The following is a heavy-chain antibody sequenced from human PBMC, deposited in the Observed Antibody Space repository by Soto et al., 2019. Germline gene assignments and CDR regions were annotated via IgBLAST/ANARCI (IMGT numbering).Heavy chain of an antibody. CDR2: IYYSGGT. Sequence: SETLSLTCTVSGGSISSSSYYWGWIRQPPGKGLEWIGSIYYSGGTYYNPSLKSRVTISVDTSKNQFSLKLSSVTAADTAVYYCARHPDYYDSSGYYGDFDYWGQGTLVTVSS. CDR3: ARHPDYYDSSGYYGDFDY. J-gene: IGHJ4*02. V-gene: IGHV4-39*01. D-gene: IGHD3-22*01. CDR1: GGSISSSSYY.